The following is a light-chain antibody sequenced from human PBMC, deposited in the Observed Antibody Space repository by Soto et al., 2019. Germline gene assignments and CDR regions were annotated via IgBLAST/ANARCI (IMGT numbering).Light chain of an antibody. Sequence: DIQMTQSPSTLSASVGDRVTITCRASQSISSWLAWYQQKPGKAPKLLIYDASSLESGVPSRFSGSGSGTEFTLNISSLQPDDFATYYCQQYNSPSYTFGQGTKLEIK. CDR1: QSISSW. CDR2: DAS. V-gene: IGKV1-5*01. J-gene: IGKJ2*01. CDR3: QQYNSPSYT.